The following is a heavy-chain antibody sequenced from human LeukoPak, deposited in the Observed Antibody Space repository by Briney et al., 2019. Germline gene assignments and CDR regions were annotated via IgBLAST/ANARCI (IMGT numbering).Heavy chain of an antibody. CDR1: GFTFSSYN. CDR2: ISGSSSYI. Sequence: GGSLRLSCAASGFTFSSYNMNWVRQAPGKGLEWVSFISGSSSYIYYADSVKGRFTISRGNAKNSLYLQMSSLRAEDTAVYYCARASGYSYDNELDYWGQGTLVTVSS. CDR3: ARASGYSYDNELDY. V-gene: IGHV3-21*01. J-gene: IGHJ4*02. D-gene: IGHD5-18*01.